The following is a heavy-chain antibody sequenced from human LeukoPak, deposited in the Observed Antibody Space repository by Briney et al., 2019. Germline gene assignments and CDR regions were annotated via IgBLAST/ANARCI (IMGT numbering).Heavy chain of an antibody. J-gene: IGHJ4*02. Sequence: ASVKVSCKASGGTFRSYAISWVRQAPGQGLEWMGGIIPIFGTANYAQKFQGRVTITADESTSTAYMELSSLRSEDTAVYYCARDLELGQPLDYWGQGTLVTVSS. CDR2: IIPIFGTA. CDR1: GGTFRSYA. CDR3: ARDLELGQPLDY. D-gene: IGHD6-25*01. V-gene: IGHV1-69*13.